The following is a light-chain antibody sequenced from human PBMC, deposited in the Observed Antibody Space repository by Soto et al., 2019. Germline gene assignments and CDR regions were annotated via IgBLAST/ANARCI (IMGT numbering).Light chain of an antibody. CDR2: QAS. CDR3: QQYNTYPWT. CDR1: QSIINW. Sequence: DIQMTQSPSTLSASVGDRVTITCRASQSIINWLAWYQQKPGKPPKLLIYQASLLETGIPSRCSGSDSGTEFTLTISSLQPDDCATYYCQQYNTYPWTFGQGTNVELK. J-gene: IGKJ1*01. V-gene: IGKV1-5*03.